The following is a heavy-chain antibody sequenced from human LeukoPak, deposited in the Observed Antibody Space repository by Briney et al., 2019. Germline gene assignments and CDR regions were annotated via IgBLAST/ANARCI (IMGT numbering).Heavy chain of an antibody. V-gene: IGHV1-2*02. CDR1: GYIFTDYY. CDR2: TDPHGGGT. CDR3: ARALSKSSTHYCYYMDV. D-gene: IGHD2/OR15-2a*01. Sequence: GASVQVSCKASGYIFTDYYIHWVRQAAGQGLEWMGWTDPHGGGTSYAQQFQGRVTMTRDTSINTAYMELTSLTSDDTAMYYCARALSKSSTHYCYYMDVWGKGTTVTVSS. J-gene: IGHJ6*03.